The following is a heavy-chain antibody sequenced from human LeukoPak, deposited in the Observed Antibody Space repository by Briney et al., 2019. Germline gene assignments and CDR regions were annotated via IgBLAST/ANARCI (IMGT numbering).Heavy chain of an antibody. CDR2: ISSSSSTI. CDR3: ARWYYGSLDY. CDR1: GFTFSTFD. J-gene: IGHJ4*02. D-gene: IGHD3-10*01. Sequence: PGGSLRLSCAASGFTFSTFDMNWVRQAPGKGPEWVSYISSSSSTIYYADSVKGRFTISRDNAKNSLYLQMNSLRAEDTAVYYCARWYYGSLDYWGQGTLVTVSS. V-gene: IGHV3-48*04.